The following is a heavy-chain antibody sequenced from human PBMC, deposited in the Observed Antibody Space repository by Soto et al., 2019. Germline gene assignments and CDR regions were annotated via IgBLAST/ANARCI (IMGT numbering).Heavy chain of an antibody. CDR3: XTSXXSGFDP. J-gene: IGHJ5*02. CDR2: IKPDNGDT. CDR1: GYPFSKYG. Sequence: QLQLVQSGAEVERPGASVRVSCKAYGYPFSKYGISWIRQAPGQGLEWMGWIKPDNGDTNYAQKFQGRVTMTTDTSSNTXXXXXXXXXXXXXXXXXXXTSXXSGFDPWGQGTLVSVSS. V-gene: IGHV1-18*04.